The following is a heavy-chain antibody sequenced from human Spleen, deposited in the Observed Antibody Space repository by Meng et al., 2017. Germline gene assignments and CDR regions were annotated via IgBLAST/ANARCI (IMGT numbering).Heavy chain of an antibody. V-gene: IGHV4-59*01. J-gene: IGHJ5*02. CDR1: GGSISSYY. CDR2: IYYSGST. CDR3: ARGPFDP. Sequence: GSLRLSCTVSGGSISSYYWSWIRQPPGKGLEWIGYIYYSGSTNYNPSLKSRVTISVDTSKNQFSLKLSSVTAADTAVYYCARGPFDPWGQGTLVTVSS.